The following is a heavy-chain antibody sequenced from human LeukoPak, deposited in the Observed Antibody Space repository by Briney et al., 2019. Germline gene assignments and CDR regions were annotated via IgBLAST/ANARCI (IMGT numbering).Heavy chain of an antibody. CDR1: GFTFRSHG. CDR2: IWYDGSNK. Sequence: GTSLRLSCAASGFTFRSHGMHWVRQAPGKGLEWVAFIWYDGSNKYYTDSVKGRFTISRDNSKNTLYLQMNSLRAEDAAVYYCAGDRATSYFDYWGQGALVTISS. V-gene: IGHV3-33*01. J-gene: IGHJ4*02. D-gene: IGHD1-26*01. CDR3: AGDRATSYFDY.